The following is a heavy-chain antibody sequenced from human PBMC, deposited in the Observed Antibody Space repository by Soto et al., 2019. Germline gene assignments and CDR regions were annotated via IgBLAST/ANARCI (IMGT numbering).Heavy chain of an antibody. D-gene: IGHD5-18*01. CDR1: GASVDSAGYF. Sequence: TLSLTCTVSGASVDSAGYFWTWIRQRPGKALEWIGHINYSGSTDHTPSLRSRLMVSIDTSKNQFSLKLNSVTAADTAIYYCARGTGLSYTYGIDDWGQGTLVTVSS. CDR2: INYSGST. CDR3: ARGTGLSYTYGIDD. J-gene: IGHJ1*01. V-gene: IGHV4-31*03.